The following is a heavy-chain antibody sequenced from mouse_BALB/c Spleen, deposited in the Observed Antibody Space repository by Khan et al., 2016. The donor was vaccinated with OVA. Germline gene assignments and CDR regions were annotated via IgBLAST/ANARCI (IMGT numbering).Heavy chain of an antibody. V-gene: IGHV1-4*01. CDR1: GYTFTTYT. CDR2: INPSNDYT. CDR3: ARTEQLGVRGGFTY. J-gene: IGHJ3*01. D-gene: IGHD3-1*01. Sequence: QVQLQQSGAELARPGASVKMSCKTSGYTFTTYTLHWVKQRPGRSLEWIGYINPSNDYTNYNQKFKDKSTLTADKSSSTAYMQLSSLTSEDYAVSYFARTEQLGVRGGFTYWGQGTLVTVSA.